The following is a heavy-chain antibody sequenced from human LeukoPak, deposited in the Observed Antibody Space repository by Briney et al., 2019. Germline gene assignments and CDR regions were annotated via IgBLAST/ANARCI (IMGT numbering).Heavy chain of an antibody. Sequence: GGSLRLSCAASGFTFSGYAMSWVRQAPGKGLQWLSMISDSGGTTKYADSVKGRFTISRDSSKNTLYLQINSLRAEDTAVYYCAKWAVHYCSGGSCYGERPSPNYWGQGTLVTVSS. D-gene: IGHD2-15*01. CDR3: AKWAVHYCSGGSCYGERPSPNY. V-gene: IGHV3-23*01. CDR1: GFTFSGYA. J-gene: IGHJ4*02. CDR2: ISDSGGTT.